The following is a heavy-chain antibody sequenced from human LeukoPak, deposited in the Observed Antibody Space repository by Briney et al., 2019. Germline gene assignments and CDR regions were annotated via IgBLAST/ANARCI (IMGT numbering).Heavy chain of an antibody. J-gene: IGHJ4*02. CDR2: INYSGST. CDR1: GGTFSSYY. D-gene: IGHD5-12*01. V-gene: IGHV4-59*08. Sequence: PSETLTLTCTASGGTFSSYYWSWIRQPPGKGLEWIGYINYSGSTNYNPALKSRVTISVDSSKNQSALKLSSVTAADTAVYYCATHRGVATNRYYFDYWGEGTLATVSS. CDR3: ATHRGVATNRYYFDY.